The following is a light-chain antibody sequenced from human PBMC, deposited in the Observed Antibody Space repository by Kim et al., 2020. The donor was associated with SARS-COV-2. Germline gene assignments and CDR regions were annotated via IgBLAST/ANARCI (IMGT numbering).Light chain of an antibody. CDR2: QDT. Sequence: SYELTQPPSVSVSPGQTASITCSGDKLGDKYTCWYQQKPGQSPVLVIYQDTKRPSGIPGRFSGSNSGNTATLTISGTLAIDEADYYCQAWDSSTSVFGSGTKVTVL. CDR3: QAWDSSTSV. CDR1: KLGDKY. J-gene: IGLJ1*01. V-gene: IGLV3-1*01.